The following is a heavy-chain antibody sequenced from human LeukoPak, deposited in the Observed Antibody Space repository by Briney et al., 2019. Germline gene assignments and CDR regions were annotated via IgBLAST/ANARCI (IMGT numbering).Heavy chain of an antibody. Sequence: GGSLRLSCAGSGFSFSSYWMHWVRQTPDKGLVWVSRINSDGTHRTYADSVKGRFTISRDNANKTLYLQMDSLSAEDTAIYYCARGVDFDYWGQGTQVTVPS. J-gene: IGHJ4*02. CDR2: INSDGTHR. D-gene: IGHD3-16*01. CDR3: ARGVDFDY. V-gene: IGHV3-74*03. CDR1: GFSFSSYW.